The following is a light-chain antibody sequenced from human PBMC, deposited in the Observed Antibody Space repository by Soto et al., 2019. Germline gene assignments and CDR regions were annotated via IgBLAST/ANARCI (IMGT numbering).Light chain of an antibody. J-gene: IGKJ4*01. CDR1: QSVSAN. CDR2: GAS. Sequence: EIVMTQSPATLSVSPGDAVTLSCRASQSVSANLAWYQQQPGQAPRLLIYGASSRATGIPARFSVSGSGTEFNLTISSLQSEDFAVYHCQQYNSWPLTFGGGAKVEIK. CDR3: QQYNSWPLT. V-gene: IGKV3D-15*01.